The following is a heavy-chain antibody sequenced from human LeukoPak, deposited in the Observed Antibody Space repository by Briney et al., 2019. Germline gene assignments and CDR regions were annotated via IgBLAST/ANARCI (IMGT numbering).Heavy chain of an antibody. CDR3: AKRTRDAFDI. Sequence: PGGSLRLSCAASGFTFSRSAMSWVRQAPGKGLEWVSNISGGDVSTYYADPVKGRFTISRDNAKNSLYLQMNSLRAEDTALYYCAKRTRDAFDIWGQGTMVTVSS. D-gene: IGHD2-2*01. CDR2: ISGGDVST. J-gene: IGHJ3*02. V-gene: IGHV3-23*01. CDR1: GFTFSRSA.